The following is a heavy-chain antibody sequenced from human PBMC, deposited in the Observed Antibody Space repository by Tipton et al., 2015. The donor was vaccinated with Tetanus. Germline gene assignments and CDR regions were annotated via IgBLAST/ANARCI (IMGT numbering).Heavy chain of an antibody. V-gene: IGHV4-34*01. D-gene: IGHD5/OR15-5a*01. Sequence: QSSETLSLTCAVKGGSFSGYYWTWIRQAPGKGLEWIGQINHSGGTSYSSSLKSRVTISLDTPKNHFSLRLRSVTAADTAVYFCARERNVGVSVRDGMDVWGQGTTVTVSS. CDR1: GGSFSGYY. J-gene: IGHJ6*02. CDR2: INHSGGT. CDR3: ARERNVGVSVRDGMDV.